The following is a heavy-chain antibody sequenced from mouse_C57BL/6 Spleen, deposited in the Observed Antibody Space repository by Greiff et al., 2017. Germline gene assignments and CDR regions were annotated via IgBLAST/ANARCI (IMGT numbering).Heavy chain of an antibody. CDR3: ARDWPDY. V-gene: IGHV1-82*01. CDR2: IYPGDGAN. J-gene: IGHJ2*01. CDR1: GYAFSRSW. Sequence: VQLQQSGPELVKPGASVKISCKASGYAFSRSWMNWVKQRPGKGLEWIGRIYPGDGANNYNGTLQGKATLTADKSSITAYMQLSSLTSEDSAVYFCARDWPDYWGQGTTLTVSS. D-gene: IGHD4-1*01.